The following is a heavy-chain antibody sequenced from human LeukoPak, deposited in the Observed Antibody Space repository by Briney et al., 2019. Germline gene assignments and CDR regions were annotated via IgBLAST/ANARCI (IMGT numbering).Heavy chain of an antibody. CDR2: INHSGST. V-gene: IGHV4-34*01. D-gene: IGHD2-15*01. Sequence: PSETLSLTCAVYGGSFSGYYWSWIRQPPGKGLEWIGEINHSGSTNYNPSLKSRVTISVDTSKNQFSLKLSSVTAADTAVYYYARAPRSGRDYWGQGTLVTVSS. J-gene: IGHJ4*02. CDR1: GGSFSGYY. CDR3: ARAPRSGRDY.